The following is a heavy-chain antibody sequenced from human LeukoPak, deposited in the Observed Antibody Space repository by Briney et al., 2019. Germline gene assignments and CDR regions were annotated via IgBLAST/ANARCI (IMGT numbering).Heavy chain of an antibody. V-gene: IGHV3-53*01. D-gene: IGHD2-21*02. CDR3: ARTDETAPAEDFQH. CDR1: GFSVSSNY. CDR2: IYSGGST. Sequence: GGSVTLSCAASGFSVSSNYMSWVRQAPGKGLEWVSVIYSGGSTYYADSVKGRFTISRDNSKNTLYLQMKSLRAEDTAVYYCARTDETAPAEDFQHRGPGTLVTVSS. J-gene: IGHJ1*01.